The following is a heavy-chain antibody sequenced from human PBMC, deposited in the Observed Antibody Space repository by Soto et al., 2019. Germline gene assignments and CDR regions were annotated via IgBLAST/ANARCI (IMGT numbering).Heavy chain of an antibody. Sequence: QVQLVESGGGVVQPGRSLRLSCAASGFTFSSYAMHWVRQAPGKGLEWVAVISYDGSNKYYADSVKGRFTISRDNSKNMLCLQMNSLRAEGSAVYYCARDGEEGVGATPPPDDAFDIWGQRTMVTVSS. CDR1: GFTFSSYA. V-gene: IGHV3-30-3*01. CDR2: ISYDGSNK. J-gene: IGHJ3*02. D-gene: IGHD2-15*01. CDR3: ARDGEEGVGATPPPDDAFDI.